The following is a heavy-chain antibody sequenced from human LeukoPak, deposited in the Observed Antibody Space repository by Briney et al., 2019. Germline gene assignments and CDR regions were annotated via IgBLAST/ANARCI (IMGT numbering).Heavy chain of an antibody. CDR3: ATGPFRGRFGERPFDY. CDR2: FDPEDGET. D-gene: IGHD3-10*01. CDR1: GYTLAELS. V-gene: IGHV1-24*01. Sequence: ASVKVSCKVSGYTLAELSMHWVRQAPGKGLEWMGGFDPEDGETIYAQKFQGRVTMTEDTSTDTAYMELSSLRSEDTAVYYCATGPFRGRFGERPFDYWGQGTLVTVSS. J-gene: IGHJ4*02.